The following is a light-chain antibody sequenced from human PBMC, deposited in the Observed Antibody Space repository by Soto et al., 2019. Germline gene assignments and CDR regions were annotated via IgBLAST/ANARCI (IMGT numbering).Light chain of an antibody. CDR1: PDIRGA. CDR3: QQFNSYPIT. J-gene: IGKJ5*01. Sequence: GDRVTITCRARPDIRGALAWYQQKPGKAPKILIYDVSILESGVPSRFSGSSSGTDFTLTISSLQPGDFATYYCQQFNSYPITFGHGTRLEIK. V-gene: IGKV1-13*02. CDR2: DVS.